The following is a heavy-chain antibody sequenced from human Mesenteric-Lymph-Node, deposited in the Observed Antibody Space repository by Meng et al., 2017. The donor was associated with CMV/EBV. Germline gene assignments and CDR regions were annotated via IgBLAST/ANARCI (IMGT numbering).Heavy chain of an antibody. CDR3: ARRWEYCSGGSCPIDF. V-gene: IGHV4-39*02. J-gene: IGHJ4*02. D-gene: IGHD2-15*01. Sequence: SETLSLTCTLSGGSIRSTGFYWGWIRQPPGKGLEWIGSVFYSGRTDYNPSLKSRVTISVDTSKNHFSPNLSSVTAADTAVYYCARRWEYCSGGSCPIDFWGRGTLVTVSS. CDR1: GGSIRSTGFY. CDR2: VFYSGRT.